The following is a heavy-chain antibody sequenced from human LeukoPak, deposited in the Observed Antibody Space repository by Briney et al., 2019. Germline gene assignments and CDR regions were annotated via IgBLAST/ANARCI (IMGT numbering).Heavy chain of an antibody. CDR2: IYYSGST. CDR1: GGPISSYY. D-gene: IGHD6-19*01. J-gene: IGHJ4*02. Sequence: AETLTLTCTASGGPISSYYWNWIRQPPGKGLEWVGYIYYSGSTNYNPSFKSRVTISVDTSKNQFSLKLTSVTAADTAVYYCARGDSSGWYYFDYWGQGTLVTVSS. V-gene: IGHV4-59*12. CDR3: ARGDSSGWYYFDY.